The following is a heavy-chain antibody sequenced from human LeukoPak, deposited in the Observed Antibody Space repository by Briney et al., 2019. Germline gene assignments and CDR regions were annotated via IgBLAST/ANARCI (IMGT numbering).Heavy chain of an antibody. V-gene: IGHV3-21*01. J-gene: IGHJ4*02. CDR1: GFIFSIYS. Sequence: PWGSLSFSSAASGFIFSIYSLYCVCQAPGKGLEWVSSISSSSSNIYYAASVRGRFTISIDNAKNSLYLQMNSLRAEDTAVYYCARDQDGGKRHPYFDFWGQGTLVTVSS. D-gene: IGHD4-23*01. CDR3: ARDQDGGKRHPYFDF. CDR2: ISSSSSNI.